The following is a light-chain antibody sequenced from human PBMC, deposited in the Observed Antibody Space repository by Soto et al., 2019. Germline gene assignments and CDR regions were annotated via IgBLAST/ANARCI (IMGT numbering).Light chain of an antibody. V-gene: IGLV2-14*01. CDR3: CSYTESRTHI. J-gene: IGLJ1*01. CDR1: STYVGGYNY. CDR2: GVS. Sequence: QSALTQHGSVCGSPGQSITISCTGTSTYVGGYNYVSWYQQHPGKAPKLIIFGVSYRPSGISNRFSAPKSGDTGSLTISGLQADDEADYYCCSYTESRTHIFGSGTKVTVL.